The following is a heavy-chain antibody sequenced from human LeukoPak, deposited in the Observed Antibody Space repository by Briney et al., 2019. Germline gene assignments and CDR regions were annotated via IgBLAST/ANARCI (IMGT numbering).Heavy chain of an antibody. D-gene: IGHD2-2*01. CDR3: ARVRDNACDY. V-gene: IGHV1-2*02. Sequence: ASVTVSCKTSGYMVSDYYMHWVRQAPGQGLEWMGWLRGDTGDTDSPQKFKGRVTMTRDTATNTAYTQLSRLTYDDTAMYFCARVRDNACDYWGQGTLVTVSS. J-gene: IGHJ4*02. CDR2: LRGDTGDT. CDR1: GYMVSDYY.